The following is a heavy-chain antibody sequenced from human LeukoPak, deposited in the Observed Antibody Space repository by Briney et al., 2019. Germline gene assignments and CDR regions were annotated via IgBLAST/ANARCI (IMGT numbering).Heavy chain of an antibody. CDR3: AREATVTTTSTNDY. CDR2: INPNSGGT. V-gene: IGHV1-2*02. J-gene: IGHJ4*02. CDR1: GYTFTGYY. D-gene: IGHD4-17*01. Sequence: GASVKVSCKASGYTFTGYYMHWVRQAPGQGLEWMGWINPNSGGTNYAQKFQGRVTMTRDTSISTVYMELSRLRSDDTAVYYCAREATVTTTSTNDYWGQGTLVTVSS.